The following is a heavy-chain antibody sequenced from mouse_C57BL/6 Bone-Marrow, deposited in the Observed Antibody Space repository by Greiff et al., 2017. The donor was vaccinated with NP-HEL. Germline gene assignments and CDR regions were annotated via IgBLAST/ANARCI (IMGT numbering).Heavy chain of an antibody. V-gene: IGHV5-6*02. Sequence: EVKLVESRGDLVKPGGSLKLSCAASGFTFSSYGMSWVRQTPDKRLEWVATISSGGSYTYYPDSVKGRFTISRDNAKNTLYLQMSSLKSEDTAMYYCASPYDYDVAWFAYWGQGTLVTVSA. CDR1: GFTFSSYG. CDR3: ASPYDYDVAWFAY. J-gene: IGHJ3*01. CDR2: ISSGGSYT. D-gene: IGHD2-4*01.